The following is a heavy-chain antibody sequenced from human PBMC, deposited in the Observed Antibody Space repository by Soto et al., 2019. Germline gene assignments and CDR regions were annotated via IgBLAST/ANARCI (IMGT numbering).Heavy chain of an antibody. CDR3: TAERDMVVVVVDMVHAFDI. J-gene: IGHJ3*02. D-gene: IGHD2-15*01. Sequence: EVQLVESGGGLVKPGGSLRLYCAASGFTFSNAWMSWPRQPPGKGLKGVAGIKGKTDGGTADYAAPVKGRYTTSKDDKKNKMDLKMIRLKTGDVAVYYCTAERDMVVVVVDMVHAFDIWGQGTMVTVSS. V-gene: IGHV3-15*01. CDR2: IKGKTDGGTA. CDR1: GFTFSNAW.